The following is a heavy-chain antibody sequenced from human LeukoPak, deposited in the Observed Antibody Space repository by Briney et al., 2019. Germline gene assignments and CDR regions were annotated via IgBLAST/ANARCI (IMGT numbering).Heavy chain of an antibody. CDR1: GFTVSSNY. CDR3: ARAAAEDGSEFDP. CDR2: IYSGGST. J-gene: IGHJ5*02. Sequence: GGSLRLSCAASGFTVSSNYMSWVRQAPGKGLEWVSVIYSGGSTYYADSVKGRFTISRDNSKNTLYLQMNSLRAEDTAVYYCARAAAEDGSEFDPWGQGTLVTVSS. V-gene: IGHV3-53*01. D-gene: IGHD6-25*01.